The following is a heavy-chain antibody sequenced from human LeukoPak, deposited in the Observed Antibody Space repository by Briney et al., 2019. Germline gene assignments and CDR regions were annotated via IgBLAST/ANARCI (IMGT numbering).Heavy chain of an antibody. CDR3: AKAEVARPAHPFDP. Sequence: GGSLRFSCVASRFTFSNYGMHWVRQAPGKGLEWVAVIWYDESKKYYVDSVKGRFTISRDNSKNTLYLQMNSLRAEDTAVYYCAKAEVARPAHPFDPWGQGTLVTVSS. CDR2: IWYDESKK. CDR1: RFTFSNYG. D-gene: IGHD5-12*01. J-gene: IGHJ5*02. V-gene: IGHV3-33*03.